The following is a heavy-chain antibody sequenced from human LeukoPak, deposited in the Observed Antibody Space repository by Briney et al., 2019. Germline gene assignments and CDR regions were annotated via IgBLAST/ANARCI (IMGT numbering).Heavy chain of an antibody. CDR1: GYTFTGYY. D-gene: IGHD3-22*01. CDR3: AREYYDSSGYYFQRGRFDY. CDR2: INPNSGGT. V-gene: IGHV1-2*02. J-gene: IGHJ4*02. Sequence: ASVKVSCKASGYTFTGYYMHWVRQAPGQGLEWMGWINPNSGGTNYAQKFQGRVTMTRDTSISTAYMELSRLRSDDTAVYYCAREYYDSSGYYFQRGRFDYWGQGTLVTVSS.